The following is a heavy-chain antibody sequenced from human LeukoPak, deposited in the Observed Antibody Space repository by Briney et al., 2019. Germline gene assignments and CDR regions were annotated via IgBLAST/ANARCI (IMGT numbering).Heavy chain of an antibody. CDR3: ARQYSSNPNWFDP. CDR1: GGSISSYY. Sequence: PSETLPLTCTVSGGSISSYYWSWIRQPPGKGLEWIGYIYTSGSTNYNPSLKSRVTISVDTSKNQFSLRLSSVTAADTAVYYCARQYSSNPNWFDPWGQGTLVTVSS. CDR2: IYTSGST. D-gene: IGHD6-13*01. V-gene: IGHV4-4*09. J-gene: IGHJ5*02.